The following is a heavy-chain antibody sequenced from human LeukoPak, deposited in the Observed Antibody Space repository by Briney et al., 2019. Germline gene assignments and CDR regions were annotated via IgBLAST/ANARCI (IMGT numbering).Heavy chain of an antibody. Sequence: SETLSLTCTVSGGSISSSSYCWGWIRQPPGKGLEWIGSIYYSGSTYYNPSLKSRVTISVDTSKNQFSLKLSSVTAADTAVYYCARDRSRYDSSGYYVYWGQGTLVTVSS. D-gene: IGHD3-22*01. CDR3: ARDRSRYDSSGYYVY. V-gene: IGHV4-39*07. CDR1: GGSISSSSYC. J-gene: IGHJ4*02. CDR2: IYYSGST.